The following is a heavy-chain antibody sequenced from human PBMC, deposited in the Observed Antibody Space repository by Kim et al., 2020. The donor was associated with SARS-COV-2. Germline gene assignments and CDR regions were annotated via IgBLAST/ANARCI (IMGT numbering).Heavy chain of an antibody. CDR3: ARGGYSSGWYLLYFDY. J-gene: IGHJ4*02. D-gene: IGHD6-19*01. CDR1: GGSISSSSYY. CDR2: IYYSGST. V-gene: IGHV4-39*01. Sequence: SETLSLTCTVSGGSISSSSYYWGWIRQPPGKGLEWIGSIYYSGSTYYNPSLKSRVTISVDTSKNQFSLKLSSVTAADTAVYYCARGGYSSGWYLLYFDYWGQGTLVTGS.